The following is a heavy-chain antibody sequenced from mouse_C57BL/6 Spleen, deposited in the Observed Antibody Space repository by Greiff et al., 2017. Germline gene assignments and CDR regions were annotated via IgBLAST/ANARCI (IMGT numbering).Heavy chain of an antibody. CDR3: ARGGMEYYFDY. V-gene: IGHV5-4*01. Sequence: EVQGVESGGGLVKPGGSLKLSCAASGFTFSSYAMSWVRQTPEKRLEWVATISDGGSYTYYPDNVKGRFTISRDNAKNNLYLQMSHLKSEDTAMYYCARGGMEYYFDYWGQGTTLTVSS. J-gene: IGHJ2*01. CDR1: GFTFSSYA. D-gene: IGHD2-10*02. CDR2: ISDGGSYT.